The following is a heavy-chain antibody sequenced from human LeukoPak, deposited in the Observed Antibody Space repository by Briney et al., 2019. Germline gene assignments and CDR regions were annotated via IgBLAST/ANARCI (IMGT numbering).Heavy chain of an antibody. CDR3: ASYTGLMTTVIHDAFDI. Sequence: GESLKISCKGSGYSFTSYWIGWTRQMPGKGLEWMGIIYPGDSDTRYSPSFQGQVTISADKSISTAYLQWSSLKASDTAMYYCASYTGLMTTVIHDAFDIWGQGTMVTVSS. CDR1: GYSFTSYW. D-gene: IGHD4-17*01. V-gene: IGHV5-51*01. J-gene: IGHJ3*02. CDR2: IYPGDSDT.